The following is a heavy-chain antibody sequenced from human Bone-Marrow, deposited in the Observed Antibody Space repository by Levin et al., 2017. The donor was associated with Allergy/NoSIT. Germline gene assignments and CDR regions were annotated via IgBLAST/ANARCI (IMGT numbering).Heavy chain of an antibody. CDR2: IYPGDSDT. CDR3: ARQLGIAVAGTDYYGMDV. V-gene: IGHV5-51*01. Sequence: GGSLRLSCKGSGYSFTSYWIGWVRQMPGKGLEWMGIIYPGDSDTRYSPSFQGQVTISADKSISTAYLQWSSLKASDTAMYYCARQLGIAVAGTDYYGMDVWGQGTTVTVSS. J-gene: IGHJ6*02. CDR1: GYSFTSYW. D-gene: IGHD6-19*01.